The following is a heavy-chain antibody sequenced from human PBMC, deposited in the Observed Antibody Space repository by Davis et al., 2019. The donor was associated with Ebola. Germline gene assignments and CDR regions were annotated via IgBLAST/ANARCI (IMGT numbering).Heavy chain of an antibody. V-gene: IGHV3-23*01. Sequence: GESLKISCAASGFTFSDYALSWVRQAPGKGLEWVSAISGSGVSTYYADSVKGRFTISRDNAKNSLYLQMNSLRDEDTAVYYCARAVAGYCTNGVCEYWYFDLWGRGTLVTVSS. J-gene: IGHJ2*01. CDR3: ARAVAGYCTNGVCEYWYFDL. D-gene: IGHD2-8*01. CDR1: GFTFSDYA. CDR2: ISGSGVST.